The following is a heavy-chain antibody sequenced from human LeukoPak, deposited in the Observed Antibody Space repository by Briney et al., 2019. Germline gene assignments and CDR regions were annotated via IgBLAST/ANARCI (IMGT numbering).Heavy chain of an antibody. CDR1: GFTFSSYS. CDR3: ARDLSQYSSGWWDDY. Sequence: GGSLRLSCAASGFTFSSYSMNWVRQAPGKGLEWVSSISSSSSYIYYADSVKGRFTISRDNAKNSLYLQMNSLRAEDTAVYYCARDLSQYSSGWWDDYWGQGTLVTVSS. D-gene: IGHD6-19*01. V-gene: IGHV3-21*01. CDR2: ISSSSSYI. J-gene: IGHJ4*02.